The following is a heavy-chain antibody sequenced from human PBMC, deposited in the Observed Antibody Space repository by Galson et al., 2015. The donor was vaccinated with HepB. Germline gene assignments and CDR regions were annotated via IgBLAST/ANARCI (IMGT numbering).Heavy chain of an antibody. V-gene: IGHV3-30-3*01. CDR2: ISYDGYKK. Sequence: SLRLSCAASGFTFSSYAFHWVRQAPGKGLEWVAVISYDGYKKYYTDSVKGRFTISADNSRNTLYLQMNNMRAEDTALYYCVRVSSTDLDVDYWGQGTLVTVAA. J-gene: IGHJ4*02. CDR3: VRVSSTDLDVDY. CDR1: GFTFSSYA.